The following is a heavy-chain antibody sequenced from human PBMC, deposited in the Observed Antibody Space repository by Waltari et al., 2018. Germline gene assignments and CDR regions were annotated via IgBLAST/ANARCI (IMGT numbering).Heavy chain of an antibody. J-gene: IGHJ3*02. V-gene: IGHV1-46*01. Sequence: QVQLVQSGAEVKKPGASVKVSCKASGYTFTSYYMHWVRQAPGQGLEWKGIINPSGGSTSYAQKFQGRVTMTRDTSTSTVYMELSSLRSEDTAVYYCARDEMITFGGVIASRDAFDIWGQGTMVTVSS. CDR3: ARDEMITFGGVIASRDAFDI. D-gene: IGHD3-16*02. CDR1: GYTFTSYY. CDR2: INPSGGST.